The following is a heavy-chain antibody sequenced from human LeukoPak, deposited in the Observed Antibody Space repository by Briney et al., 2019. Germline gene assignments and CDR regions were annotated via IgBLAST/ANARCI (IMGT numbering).Heavy chain of an antibody. CDR3: AAVDTAMVRGYYFDY. CDR2: IIPIFGTA. V-gene: IGHV1-69*05. J-gene: IGHJ4*02. CDR1: GGTFSSYA. D-gene: IGHD5-18*01. Sequence: GASVKVSCKASGGTFSSYAISWVRQAPGQGLEWMGGIIPIFGTANYAQKFQGRVAITTDESTSTAYMELSSLRSEDTAVYHCAAVDTAMVRGYYFDYWGQGTLVTVSS.